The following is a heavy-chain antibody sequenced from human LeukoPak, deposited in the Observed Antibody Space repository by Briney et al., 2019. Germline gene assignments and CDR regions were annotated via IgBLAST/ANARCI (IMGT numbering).Heavy chain of an antibody. CDR3: ARVGSLAGSGSYYLDY. CDR2: IYYSGST. V-gene: IGHV4-30-4*01. J-gene: IGHJ4*02. D-gene: IGHD3-10*01. Sequence: PSETLSLTCTVSGGSISSGDYYWSWIRQPSGKGLEWIGYIYYSGSTYYNPSLKSRVTISVDTSKNQFSLKLSSVTAADTAVYYCARVGSLAGSGSYYLDYWGQGTLVTVSS. CDR1: GGSISSGDYY.